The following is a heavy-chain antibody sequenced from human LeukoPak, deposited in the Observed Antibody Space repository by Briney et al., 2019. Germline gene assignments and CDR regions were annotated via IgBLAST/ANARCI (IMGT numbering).Heavy chain of an antibody. V-gene: IGHV3-30*18. CDR3: AKDLGAAAGKGAFDY. D-gene: IGHD6-13*01. Sequence: GGSLRLSCAASGFTFSSYGMHWVRRAPGKGLEWVAVISYDGSNKYYADSVKGRFTISRDNSKNTLYLQMNSLRAEDTAVYYCAKDLGAAAGKGAFDYWGQGTLVTVSS. CDR1: GFTFSSYG. J-gene: IGHJ4*02. CDR2: ISYDGSNK.